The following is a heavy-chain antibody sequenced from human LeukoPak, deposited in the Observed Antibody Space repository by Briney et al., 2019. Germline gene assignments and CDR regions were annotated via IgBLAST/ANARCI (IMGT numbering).Heavy chain of an antibody. D-gene: IGHD5-12*01. Sequence: PGGSLRLSCAASGFTFSTCSMNWVRRAPGKGLEWVASIDSSSSYIYYADSEKGRLTISRDNAKNSLYLQMNSLRAEDTAVYYCARDPATPHDYWGQGTLVTVSS. CDR1: GFTFSTCS. J-gene: IGHJ4*02. CDR3: ARDPATPHDY. V-gene: IGHV3-21*01. CDR2: IDSSSSYI.